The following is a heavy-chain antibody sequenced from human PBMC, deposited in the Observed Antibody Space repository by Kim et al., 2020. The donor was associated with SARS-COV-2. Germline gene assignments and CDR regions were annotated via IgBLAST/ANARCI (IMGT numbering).Heavy chain of an antibody. CDR2: ISSDGTQK. Sequence: GGPLRLSCATSGFAFSDSPLHWVRQSPGTGLEWLALISSDGTQKNYANSVRGRFTISRDISKRTPFLQMKSLRPEDTAVYYCATDWAAFSSGTYVFDFWG. D-gene: IGHD3-10*01. V-gene: IGHV3-30*04. CDR3: ATDWAAFSSGTYVFDF. CDR1: GFAFSDSP. J-gene: IGHJ4*01.